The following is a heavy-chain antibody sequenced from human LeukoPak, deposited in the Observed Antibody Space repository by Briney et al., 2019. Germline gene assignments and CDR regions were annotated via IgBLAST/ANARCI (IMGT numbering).Heavy chain of an antibody. CDR2: ITNSGGNT. CDR3: AKGGQTDRFDY. Sequence: SGGSLRLSCAASGFTFNSYAMSWVRQAPGKGLEWVSGITNSGGNTYYADSVKGRFTISRDNAKSTLYLQMNSLRAEHTTVFYCAKGGQTDRFDYWGQGALVT. V-gene: IGHV3-23*01. J-gene: IGHJ4*02. D-gene: IGHD5-12*01. CDR1: GFTFNSYA.